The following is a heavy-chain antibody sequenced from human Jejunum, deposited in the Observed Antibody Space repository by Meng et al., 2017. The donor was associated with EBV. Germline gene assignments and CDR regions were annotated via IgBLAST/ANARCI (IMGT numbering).Heavy chain of an antibody. V-gene: IGHV1-2*06. CDR2: INPNSGGA. CDR3: AREGLVGDLRYFDL. D-gene: IGHD3-16*01. CDR1: AYTFAGYY. J-gene: IGHJ2*01. Sequence: QGKLVQSGGEVKKPGAPVKFSCKASAYTFAGYYMHWVRQAPGQGLEWMGRINPNSGGANYAQKFQGRVTMTRDTSISTAYMELSRLRSDDTAVYYCAREGLVGDLRYFDLWGRGTLVTVSS.